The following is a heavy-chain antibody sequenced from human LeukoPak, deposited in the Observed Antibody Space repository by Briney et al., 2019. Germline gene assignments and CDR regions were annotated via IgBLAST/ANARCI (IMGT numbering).Heavy chain of an antibody. CDR3: ARHSSSWAHNWFDP. J-gene: IGHJ5*02. Sequence: SETLSLTRTVSGGSISSYYWSWIRQPPGKGLEWIGYIYYSGSTNYNPSLKSRVTISVDTSKNQFSLKLSSVTAADTAVYYCARHSSSWAHNWFDPWGQGTLVTVSS. D-gene: IGHD6-13*01. V-gene: IGHV4-59*01. CDR1: GGSISSYY. CDR2: IYYSGST.